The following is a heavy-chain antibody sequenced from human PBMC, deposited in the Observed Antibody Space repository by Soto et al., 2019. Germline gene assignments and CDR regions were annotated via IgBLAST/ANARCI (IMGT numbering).Heavy chain of an antibody. CDR1: GFTFSSYG. Sequence: PGGSLRLSCAASGFTFSSYGMHWVRQAPGKGLEWVAVIWYDGSNKYYADSVKGRFTISRDNSKNTLYLQMNSLRAEDTAVYYCVVVPAATKPYAILRFLEWLPDYYYGMDVWGQGTTVTVSS. CDR3: VVVPAATKPYAILRFLEWLPDYYYGMDV. D-gene: IGHD3-3*01. CDR2: IWYDGSNK. V-gene: IGHV3-33*01. J-gene: IGHJ6*02.